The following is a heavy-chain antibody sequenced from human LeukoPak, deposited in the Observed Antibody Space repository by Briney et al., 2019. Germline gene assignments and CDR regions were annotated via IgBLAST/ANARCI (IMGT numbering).Heavy chain of an antibody. V-gene: IGHV4-39*07. J-gene: IGHJ6*03. CDR3: ARTRGGKDSGYYYYYMDV. D-gene: IGHD4-23*01. CDR1: GGSISSSSYY. Sequence: PSETLSLTCTVSGGSISSSSYYWGWIRQPPGKGLEWIGSIYYSGSTYYNPSLKSRVTISVDTSKNQFSLKLSSVTAADTAVYYCARTRGGKDSGYYYYYMDVWGKGTTVTVSS. CDR2: IYYSGST.